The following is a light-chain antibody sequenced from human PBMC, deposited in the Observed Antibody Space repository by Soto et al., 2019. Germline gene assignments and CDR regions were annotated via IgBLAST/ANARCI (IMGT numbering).Light chain of an antibody. CDR3: QSYDSSLSGSEV. CDR1: SSNIGAGYD. J-gene: IGLJ2*01. Sequence: QPVLTQPPSVSGAPGQRVTISCTGSSSNIGAGYDVHWYQQLPGTAPKLLIYGNSNRPSGVPDRFSGSKSGTSASLAITGLQAEDEGDYYCQSYDSSLSGSEVFGGGTQLTVL. V-gene: IGLV1-40*01. CDR2: GNS.